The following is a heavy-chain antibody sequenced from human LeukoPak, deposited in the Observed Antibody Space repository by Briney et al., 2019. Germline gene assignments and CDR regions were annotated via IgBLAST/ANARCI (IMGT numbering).Heavy chain of an antibody. Sequence: GGSLRLSCAASGFTFNNYYMSWIRQAPGKGLEWISYISGSSSSLYYADSVKGRFTISRDNAKNSLYLQMNSLRDDDTAVYYCARAVAGPSGRFDYWGQGTLVTVSS. J-gene: IGHJ4*02. CDR1: GFTFNNYY. V-gene: IGHV3-11*01. CDR3: ARAVAGPSGRFDY. CDR2: ISGSSSSL. D-gene: IGHD6-19*01.